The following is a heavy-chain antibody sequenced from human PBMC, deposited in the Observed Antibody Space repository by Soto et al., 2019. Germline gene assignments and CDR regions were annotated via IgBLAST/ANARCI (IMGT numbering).Heavy chain of an antibody. J-gene: IGHJ5*01. CDR2: IYHSGST. CDR3: ARGWSGYSKLFDS. CDR1: GVSISSSNW. V-gene: IGHV4-4*02. D-gene: IGHD3-3*01. Sequence: SETLSLTCAVSGVSISSSNWWSWVRQPPGKGLEWIGEIYHSGSTNYNPSLKSRVTISVDKSKNHFSLNLNSVTAADTAVYYCARGWSGYSKLFDSWGQGSLVTVSS.